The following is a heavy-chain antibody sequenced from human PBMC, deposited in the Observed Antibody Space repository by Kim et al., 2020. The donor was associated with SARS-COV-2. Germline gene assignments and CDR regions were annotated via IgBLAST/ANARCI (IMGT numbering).Heavy chain of an antibody. J-gene: IGHJ4*02. D-gene: IGHD1-26*01. Sequence: SETLSLTCTVSGGSISSSSYYWGWIRQPPGKGLEWIGSIYYSGSTYYNPSLKSRVTISVDTSKNQFSLKLSSVTAADTAVYYCARRDQWELRTFDYWGQG. CDR2: IYYSGST. CDR1: GGSISSSSYY. V-gene: IGHV4-39*01. CDR3: ARRDQWELRTFDY.